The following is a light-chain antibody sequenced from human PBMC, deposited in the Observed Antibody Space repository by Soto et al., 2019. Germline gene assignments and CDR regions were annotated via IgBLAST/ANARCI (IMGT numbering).Light chain of an antibody. CDR3: QQYYTGIA. V-gene: IGKV4-1*01. J-gene: IGKJ5*01. CDR1: HIVLYSSNNENS. CDR2: RAS. Sequence: DIVMTQSPDSLAVSLVESATIKCKSSHIVLYSSNNENSVAWYQQKAGQRPKLLIYRASIRESGVPDRFSGSGSGTDFTLTISSLQAEDVAVYYCQQYYTGIAFGQGTRLEIK.